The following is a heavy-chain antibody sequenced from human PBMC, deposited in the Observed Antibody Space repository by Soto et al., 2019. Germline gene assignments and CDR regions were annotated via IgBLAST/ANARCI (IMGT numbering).Heavy chain of an antibody. V-gene: IGHV3-48*02. Sequence: PGGSLRLSCAASGFTFTTAWINWVRQAPGKGLEWVSYISSSSTIYYADSVKGRFTISRDNAKNSLYLQMNSLRDEDTAVYYCARDLVGWLYYFDYWGQGTLVTVSS. J-gene: IGHJ4*02. CDR1: GFTFTTAW. CDR3: ARDLVGWLYYFDY. CDR2: ISSSSTI. D-gene: IGHD6-19*01.